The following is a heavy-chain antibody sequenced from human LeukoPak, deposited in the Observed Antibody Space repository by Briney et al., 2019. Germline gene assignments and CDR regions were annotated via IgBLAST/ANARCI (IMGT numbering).Heavy chain of an antibody. Sequence: ASVKVSCKVSGYTLTELSMHWVRQAPGKGLEWMGGFDPEDGETIYAQKFQGRVTMTRDTSTSTVYMELSSLRSEDTAVYYCARDSGWWMFDYWGQGTLVTVSS. CDR3: ARDSGWWMFDY. J-gene: IGHJ4*02. CDR1: GYTLTELS. D-gene: IGHD6-19*01. V-gene: IGHV1-24*01. CDR2: FDPEDGET.